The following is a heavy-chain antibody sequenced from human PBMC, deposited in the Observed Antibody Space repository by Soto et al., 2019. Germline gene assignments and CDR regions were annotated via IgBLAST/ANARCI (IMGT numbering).Heavy chain of an antibody. CDR1: GVIFSNYG. CDR3: AKGANSYASRFVDC. J-gene: IGHJ4*02. Sequence: QRQLVESGGGVVLPGRSLRLSCTASGVIFSNYGMHWVRQAPGKGLEWAAVVGDEGRAKHYADSVKGRLTISGDNSQNTLYLQVDSLRAEDTAVYYCAKGANSYASRFVDCWGQGTLVTVSS. CDR2: VGDEGRAK. V-gene: IGHV3-30*18. D-gene: IGHD2-8*01.